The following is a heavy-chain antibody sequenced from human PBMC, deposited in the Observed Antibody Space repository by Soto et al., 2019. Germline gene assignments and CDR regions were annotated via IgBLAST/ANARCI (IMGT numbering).Heavy chain of an antibody. Sequence: ASVKVSCKASGYTFTGYYMHWVRQAPGQWLEWMGWINPNSGGTNYAQKFQGWVTMTRDTSISTAYMELSSLRSEDTAVYYCARSQDSSTSLEIYYYYYYGMDVWGQGTTVTVSS. CDR2: INPNSGGT. D-gene: IGHD2-2*01. CDR1: GYTFTGYY. J-gene: IGHJ6*02. CDR3: ARSQDSSTSLEIYYYYYYGMDV. V-gene: IGHV1-2*04.